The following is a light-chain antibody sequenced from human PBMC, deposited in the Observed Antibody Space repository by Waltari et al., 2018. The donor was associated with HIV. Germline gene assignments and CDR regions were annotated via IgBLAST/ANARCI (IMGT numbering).Light chain of an antibody. V-gene: IGKV4-1*01. Sequence: IVMTQSPDSLAVSLGERATINCKSSQSILYSSNNKNYLAWYQQKPGQPPKLLIYWAATREAGVPARCSGSGSGTDVTLTIRSLQAEDVAVYYCQQYYTTPLTFGGGTKVEI. J-gene: IGKJ4*01. CDR2: WAA. CDR3: QQYYTTPLT. CDR1: QSILYSSNNKNY.